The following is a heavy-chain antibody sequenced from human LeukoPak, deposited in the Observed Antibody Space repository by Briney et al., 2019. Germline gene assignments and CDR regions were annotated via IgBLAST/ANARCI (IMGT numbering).Heavy chain of an antibody. J-gene: IGHJ4*02. Sequence: SETLSLTCTVSGGSMSRYYWSWIRQPPGKGLEWIGYIYYSGSTKYNPSLKSRGTLSVDTSKNQFSLKLSSVPAADTAVYYCARGARAGYNLEPFDYWGQGTLVTVSS. V-gene: IGHV4-59*12. CDR1: GGSMSRYY. D-gene: IGHD5-24*01. CDR2: IYYSGST. CDR3: ARGARAGYNLEPFDY.